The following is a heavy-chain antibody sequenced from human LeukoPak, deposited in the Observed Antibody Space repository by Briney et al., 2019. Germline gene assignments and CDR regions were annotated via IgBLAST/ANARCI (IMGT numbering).Heavy chain of an antibody. CDR3: ARDLGDFWSGYYYFDY. D-gene: IGHD3-3*01. CDR2: INPNSGGT. Sequence: ASVKVSCKASGGTFSSYAISWVRQAPGQGLEWMGWINPNSGGTNYAQKFQGRVTMTRDTSISTAYMELSRLRSDDTAVYYCARDLGDFWSGYYYFDYWGQGTLVTVSS. V-gene: IGHV1-2*02. J-gene: IGHJ4*02. CDR1: GGTFSSYA.